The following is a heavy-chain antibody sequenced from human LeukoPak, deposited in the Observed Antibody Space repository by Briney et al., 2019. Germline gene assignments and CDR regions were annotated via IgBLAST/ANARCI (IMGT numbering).Heavy chain of an antibody. CDR3: AKDGRDFWSGYPTPYFDD. Sequence: PGGSLRLSCAASGFTFSSYAMSWVRQAPGKGLEWVSAISGSGGSTYYADSVKGRFTISRDNSKNTLYLQMNSLRAEDTAVYYCAKDGRDFWSGYPTPYFDDWGQGTLVTVSS. CDR1: GFTFSSYA. V-gene: IGHV3-23*01. D-gene: IGHD3-3*01. CDR2: ISGSGGST. J-gene: IGHJ4*02.